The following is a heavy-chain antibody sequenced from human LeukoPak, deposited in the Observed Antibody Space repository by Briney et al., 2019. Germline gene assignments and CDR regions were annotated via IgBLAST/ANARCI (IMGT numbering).Heavy chain of an antibody. V-gene: IGHV1-2*02. J-gene: IGHJ3*02. CDR3: ARLSSSWTGAFDI. CDR1: GYTFTGHY. D-gene: IGHD6-13*01. Sequence: GASVKVSCKASGYTFTGHYMHWVRQAPGQGLEWMGWINPNSGGTNYAQKFQGRVTMTRDTSISTAYMELSRLRSDDTAVYYCARLSSSWTGAFDIWGQGTMVTVSS. CDR2: INPNSGGT.